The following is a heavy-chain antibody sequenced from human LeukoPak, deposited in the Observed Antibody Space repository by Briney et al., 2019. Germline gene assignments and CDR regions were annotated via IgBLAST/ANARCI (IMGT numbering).Heavy chain of an antibody. D-gene: IGHD1-26*01. CDR3: ARDSPFEWDVFGDSFDI. CDR1: GGSITDHF. V-gene: IGHV4-59*11. J-gene: IGHJ3*02. CDR2: MHHSGSA. Sequence: SETLSLTCTVSGGSITDHFWSWVRRSPGKGLEWIGLMHHSGSANSNPSLRSRVTISMDTSKNQFSLKMASVTAADTAVYYCARDSPFEWDVFGDSFDIWGQGTVVTVSS.